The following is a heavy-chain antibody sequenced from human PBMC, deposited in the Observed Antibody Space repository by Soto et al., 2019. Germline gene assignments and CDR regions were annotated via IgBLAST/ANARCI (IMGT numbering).Heavy chain of an antibody. D-gene: IGHD4-17*01. CDR1: GGSISSSSYY. V-gene: IGHV4-39*01. Sequence: QLQLQESGPGLVKPSETLSLTCTVSGGSISSSSYYWGWIRQPSGKGLEWIGSIYYSGSTYYNPSLTSRVTISVDTSKNQFSLTLSSVTAADTAVYYCASSYGDYVSYWGQGTLVTVSS. J-gene: IGHJ4*02. CDR2: IYYSGST. CDR3: ASSYGDYVSY.